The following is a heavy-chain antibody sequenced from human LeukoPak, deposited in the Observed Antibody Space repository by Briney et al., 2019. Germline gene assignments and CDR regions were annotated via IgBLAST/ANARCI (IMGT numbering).Heavy chain of an antibody. J-gene: IGHJ3*02. Sequence: ASVKVSCKASGGTFSSYAISWVRQAPGQGLEWMGGIIPIFGTANYAQKFQGRVTITTDESTSTAYMELSSLRSEDTAVYYCAREGRGTGNAFDIWGQGAMVTVSS. D-gene: IGHD3-16*01. CDR2: IIPIFGTA. CDR1: GGTFSSYA. V-gene: IGHV1-69*05. CDR3: AREGRGTGNAFDI.